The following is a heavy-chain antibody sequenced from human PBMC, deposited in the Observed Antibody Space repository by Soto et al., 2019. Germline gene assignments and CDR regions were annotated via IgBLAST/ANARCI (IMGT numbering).Heavy chain of an antibody. D-gene: IGHD3-10*01. V-gene: IGHV4-34*01. CDR1: GGSFSGYY. CDR2: INHSGST. J-gene: IGHJ5*02. CDR3: ARGRHRFGEDGNWFDP. Sequence: QVQLQQWGAGLLKPSETLSLTCAVYGGSFSGYYWSWIHQPPGKGLEWIGEINHSGSTNYNPSLKSRVTISVDTSKNQSSLKLSSVTAADTAVYYCARGRHRFGEDGNWFDPWGQGTLVTVSS.